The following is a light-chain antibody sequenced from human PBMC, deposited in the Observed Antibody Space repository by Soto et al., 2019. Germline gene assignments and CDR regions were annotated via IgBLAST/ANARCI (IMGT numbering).Light chain of an antibody. V-gene: IGKV3-20*01. CDR3: QQYINYPWT. J-gene: IGKJ1*01. CDR2: GAS. CDR1: QSVGSSY. Sequence: EVVLTQSPGTLSLSPGERATLSCGASQSVGSSYLAWYQQKPGQAPRLLIYGASTRATGIPDRFSGSGSGTEYTLTISRLEPEDFAVYYCQQYINYPWTFGQGTQVAI.